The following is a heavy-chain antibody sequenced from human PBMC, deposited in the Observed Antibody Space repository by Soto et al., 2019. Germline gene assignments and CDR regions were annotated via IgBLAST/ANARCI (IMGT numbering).Heavy chain of an antibody. D-gene: IGHD2-2*01. CDR2: INSGCST. J-gene: IGHJ6*02. Sequence: GGSLRLSCAPSGFTVSSHYMSWVRQAPGKGLEWVYVINSGCSTYYADSVKGRFTISRDHSRNTLYLQMNSLRVEDTAVYYCAREVFCSSSSCQVRYGMDVWGQGTTVTVSS. CDR1: GFTVSSHY. V-gene: IGHV3-53*01. CDR3: AREVFCSSSSCQVRYGMDV.